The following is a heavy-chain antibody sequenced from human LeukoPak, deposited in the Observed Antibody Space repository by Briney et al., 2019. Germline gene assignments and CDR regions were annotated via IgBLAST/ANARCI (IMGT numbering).Heavy chain of an antibody. CDR3: ARDSYDYVWGSYRDIDY. Sequence: PGGSLRLSCAASGFTFSSYSMNWVRQAPGKGLEWVSSISSSSSYIYYADSVKGRFTISGDNAKNSLYLQMNSLRAEDTAVYYCARDSYDYVWGSYRDIDYWGQGTLVTVSS. CDR2: ISSSSSYI. J-gene: IGHJ4*02. CDR1: GFTFSSYS. D-gene: IGHD3-16*02. V-gene: IGHV3-21*01.